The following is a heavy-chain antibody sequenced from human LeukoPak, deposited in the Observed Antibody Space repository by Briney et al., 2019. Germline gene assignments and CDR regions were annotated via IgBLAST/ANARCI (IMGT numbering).Heavy chain of an antibody. CDR3: ARDIDGAYDSSGYYA. CDR1: GGTFSSYA. CDR2: IIPIFGTA. J-gene: IGHJ5*02. Sequence: SVKVSCKASGGTFSSYAISWVRQAPGQGLEWMGGIIPIFGTANYAQKFQGRVTITADKSTSTAYMELSSLRSEDTAVYYCARDIDGAYDSSGYYAWGQGTLVTVSS. D-gene: IGHD3-22*01. V-gene: IGHV1-69*06.